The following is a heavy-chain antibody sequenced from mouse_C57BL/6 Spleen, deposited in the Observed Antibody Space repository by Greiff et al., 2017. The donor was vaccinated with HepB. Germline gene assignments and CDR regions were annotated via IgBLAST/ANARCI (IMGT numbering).Heavy chain of an antibody. CDR1: GYTFTSYG. CDR2: IYPRSGNT. CDR3: ARRGSTLRVWFAY. V-gene: IGHV1-81*01. Sequence: QVQLQQSGAELARPGASVKLSCKASGYTFTSYGISWVKQRTGQGLEWIGEIYPRSGNTYYNEKFKGKATLTADKSSSTAYMELRSLTSEDSAVYFCARRGSTLRVWFAYWGQGTLVTVSA. J-gene: IGHJ3*01. D-gene: IGHD2-1*01.